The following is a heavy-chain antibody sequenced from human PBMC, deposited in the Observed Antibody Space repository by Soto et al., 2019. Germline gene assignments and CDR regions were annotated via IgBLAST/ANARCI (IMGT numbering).Heavy chain of an antibody. CDR3: ARVLTGPETAMVLGWFDP. V-gene: IGHV1-69*12. D-gene: IGHD5-18*01. CDR1: GGTFSSYA. CDR2: IIPIFGTA. J-gene: IGHJ5*02. Sequence: QVQLVQSGAEVKKPGSSVKVSCKAPGGTFSSYAISWVRQAPGQGLEWMGGIIPIFGTANYAQKFQGRVTITADESTSTAYMELSSLRSEDTAVYYCARVLTGPETAMVLGWFDPWGQGTLVTVSS.